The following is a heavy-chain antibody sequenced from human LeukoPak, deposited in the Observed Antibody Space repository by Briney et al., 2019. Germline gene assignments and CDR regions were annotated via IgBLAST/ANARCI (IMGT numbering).Heavy chain of an antibody. CDR2: IKSKTDGGTT. V-gene: IGHV3-15*01. CDR1: GFTFSNAW. J-gene: IGHJ4*02. CDR3: TTDNYYDSSGYYFPSLDY. Sequence: GGSLRLSCAASGFTFSNAWMSWVRQAPGKGLEWVSRIKSKTDGGTTDYAAPVKGRFTISRDDSKNTLYLQMNSLKTEDTAVYYCTTDNYYDSSGYYFPSLDYWGQGTLVTVSS. D-gene: IGHD3-22*01.